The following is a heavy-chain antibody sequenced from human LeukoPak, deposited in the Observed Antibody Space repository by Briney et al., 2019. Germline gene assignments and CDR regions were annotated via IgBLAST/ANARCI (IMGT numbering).Heavy chain of an antibody. CDR1: GGSFSGHY. CDR2: INQSGRA. CDR3: VRNFDY. J-gene: IGHJ4*02. V-gene: IGHV4-34*01. Sequence: SETLSLTCVVYGGSFSGHYWSWIRQPPGKGLEWIGDINQSGRANYNPSLKSQVTISIDTSKNQFSPNLNSVTAADTAVYYCVRNFDYWGQGTLVTVSS.